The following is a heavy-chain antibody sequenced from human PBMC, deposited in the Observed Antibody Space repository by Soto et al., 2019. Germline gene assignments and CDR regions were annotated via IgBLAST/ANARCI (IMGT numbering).Heavy chain of an antibody. CDR3: AKERFRVVVIANNWFDP. CDR1: GFTFSSYA. D-gene: IGHD2-21*01. Sequence: GGSLRLSCAASGFTFSSYAMSWVRQAPGKGLEWVSAISGSGGSTYYADSVKGRFTISRDNSKNTLYLQMNSLRAEDTAVYYCAKERFRVVVIANNWFDPWGQGTLVTVSS. V-gene: IGHV3-23*01. CDR2: ISGSGGST. J-gene: IGHJ5*02.